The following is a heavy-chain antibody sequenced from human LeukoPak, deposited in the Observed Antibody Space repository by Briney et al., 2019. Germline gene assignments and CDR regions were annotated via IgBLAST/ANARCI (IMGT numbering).Heavy chain of an antibody. CDR1: GFTFSSYA. V-gene: IGHV3-23*01. Sequence: HPGGSLRLSCAASGFTFSSYAMSWVRQAPGKGLEWVSVISGGGTSTYYADSVKGRFTISKDNSRNTLYLQMNSLRAEDTAVYYCAKTFIAVANPIDYWGQGTLVTVSS. CDR2: ISGGGTST. CDR3: AKTFIAVANPIDY. D-gene: IGHD6-19*01. J-gene: IGHJ4*02.